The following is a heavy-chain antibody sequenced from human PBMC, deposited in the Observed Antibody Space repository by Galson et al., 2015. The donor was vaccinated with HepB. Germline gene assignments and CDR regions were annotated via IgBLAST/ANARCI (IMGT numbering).Heavy chain of an antibody. J-gene: IGHJ4*02. CDR2: ISGSAGSP. CDR3: AKDMEWLVPIYHFDY. D-gene: IGHD6-19*01. Sequence: SLRLSCAASGFTFSSHAMSWVRQAPGKGLEWVSGISGSAGSPHCADSVKGRCTISRDNSKNTLYLQMNSLRAEDTAVYYCAKDMEWLVPIYHFDYWGQGTLLTVSS. V-gene: IGHV3-23*01. CDR1: GFTFSSHA.